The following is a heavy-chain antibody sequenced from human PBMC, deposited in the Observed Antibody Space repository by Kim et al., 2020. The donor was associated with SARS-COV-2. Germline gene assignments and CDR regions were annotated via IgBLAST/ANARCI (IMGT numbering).Heavy chain of an antibody. CDR3: ARADYIWGSYRSTFDY. D-gene: IGHD3-16*02. Sequence: GESLKISCKGSGYSFTSYWIGWVRQMPGKGLEWMGIIYPGDSDTRYSPSFQGQVTISADKSISTAYLQWSSLKASDTAMYYCARADYIWGSYRSTFDYWGQGTLVTVSS. J-gene: IGHJ4*02. CDR2: IYPGDSDT. V-gene: IGHV5-51*01. CDR1: GYSFTSYW.